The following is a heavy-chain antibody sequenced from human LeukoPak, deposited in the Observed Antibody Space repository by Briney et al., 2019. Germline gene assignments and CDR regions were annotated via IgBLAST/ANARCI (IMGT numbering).Heavy chain of an antibody. CDR2: MNPNSGNT. Sequence: GASVKVSCKASGYTFTSYDTNWVRQATGQGLEWMGWMNPNSGNTGYAQKFQGRVTMTRNTSISTAYMELSSLRSDDTAVYYCARAPGESADYWGQGTLVTVSS. D-gene: IGHD2-2*01. CDR3: ARAPGESADY. CDR1: GYTFTSYD. J-gene: IGHJ4*02. V-gene: IGHV1-8*01.